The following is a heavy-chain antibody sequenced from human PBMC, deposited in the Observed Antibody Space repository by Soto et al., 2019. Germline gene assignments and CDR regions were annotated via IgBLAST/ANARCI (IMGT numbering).Heavy chain of an antibody. Sequence: SETLSLTCTVSGGSISNYYWSWIRQPPGKGLEWIGYIYYSGGTNYNPSLKSRVTISVDTSKNQFSLKLNSVTAADTAVYYCARSPQAGVPPFYFDYWGQGSLVTVS. CDR2: IYYSGGT. V-gene: IGHV4-59*08. J-gene: IGHJ4*02. D-gene: IGHD3-10*01. CDR3: ARSPQAGVPPFYFDY. CDR1: GGSISNYY.